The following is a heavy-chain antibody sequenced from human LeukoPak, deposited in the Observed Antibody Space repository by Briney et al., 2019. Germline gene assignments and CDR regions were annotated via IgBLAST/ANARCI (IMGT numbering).Heavy chain of an antibody. D-gene: IGHD6-19*01. CDR3: AEDTRYSGWYRGLDY. V-gene: IGHV3-9*01. J-gene: IGHJ4*02. CDR2: ISWNSGSI. CDR1: GFTFDDYA. Sequence: GGSLRLSCAASGFTFDDYAMHWVRQAPGKGLEWVSGISWNSGSIGYADSVKGRFTISRDNAKNSLYLQMNSLRAEDTALYYCAEDTRYSGWYRGLDYWGQGTLVTVSS.